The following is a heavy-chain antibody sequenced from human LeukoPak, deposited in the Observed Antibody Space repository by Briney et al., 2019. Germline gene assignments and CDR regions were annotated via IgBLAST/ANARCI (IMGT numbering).Heavy chain of an antibody. V-gene: IGHV4-4*07. J-gene: IGHJ1*01. CDR3: ARDLDGSEAFQH. CDR1: GGSVSSYY. D-gene: IGHD3-10*01. CDR2: IYTSGST. Sequence: SETLSLTCTVSGGSVSSYYWSWIRQPAGKELEWIGRIYTSGSTNYNPSLKSRVTMSVDTSKNQFSLKLSSVTAADTAVYYCARDLDGSEAFQHWGQGTLVTVSS.